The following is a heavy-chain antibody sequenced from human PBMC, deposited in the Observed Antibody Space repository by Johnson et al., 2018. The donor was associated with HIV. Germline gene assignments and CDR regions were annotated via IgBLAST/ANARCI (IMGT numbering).Heavy chain of an antibody. D-gene: IGHD6-6*01. CDR1: GFSFSNAW. V-gene: IGHV3-9*01. CDR2: ISWNSGSI. CDR3: ARGRSSSSTAAFDI. J-gene: IGHJ3*02. Sequence: VQLVESGGDLIQPGGSLRLSCAASGFSFSNAWMSWVRQAPGKGLEWVSGISWNSGSIGYADSVKGRFTISRDNAKNSLYLQMNSLRAEDTALYYCARGRSSSSTAAFDIWGQGTMVTVSS.